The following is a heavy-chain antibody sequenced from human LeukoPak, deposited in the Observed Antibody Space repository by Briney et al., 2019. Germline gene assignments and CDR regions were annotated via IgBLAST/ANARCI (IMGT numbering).Heavy chain of an antibody. J-gene: IGHJ4*01. CDR1: GFTFSSYW. CDR2: IKQDGGEK. CDR3: ARDGTAAGLYFDL. Sequence: GGALILSCAVSGFTFSSYWMNWVRQAPGKGLEWVASIKQDGGEKSYVDSVKGRFTISRDNAKNSLYLQMSSLRAEDTAVYYCARDGTAAGLYFDLWGQETLVTVSS. V-gene: IGHV3-7*01. D-gene: IGHD6-13*01.